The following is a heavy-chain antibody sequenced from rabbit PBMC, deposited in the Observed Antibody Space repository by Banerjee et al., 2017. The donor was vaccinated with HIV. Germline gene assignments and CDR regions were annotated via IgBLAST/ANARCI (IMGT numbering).Heavy chain of an antibody. D-gene: IGHD6-1*01. CDR1: GFSFSSSYW. Sequence: EESGGDLVKPEGSLTLTCTASGFSFSSSYWICWVRQAPGKGLEWIACIYAGSSGSTYYASWAKGRFTISKTSSTTVTLQMTSLTAADTATYFCARFDVGGYGYLNLWGPGTLVTVS. CDR3: ARFDVGGYGYLNL. J-gene: IGHJ4*01. V-gene: IGHV1S45*01. CDR2: IYAGSSGST.